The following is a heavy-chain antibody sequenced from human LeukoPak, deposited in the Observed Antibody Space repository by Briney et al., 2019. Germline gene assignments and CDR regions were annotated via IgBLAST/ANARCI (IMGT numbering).Heavy chain of an antibody. CDR3: AKERSITIFGVVITGMDV. CDR1: GFTFSNYA. Sequence: TGGSLRLSCAASGFTFSNYAMSWVRQAPGKGLEWVSAMSGSGSSTWYADSVKGRLTISRDNSKNTLFLQMNSLRAEDTAVYYCAKERSITIFGVVITGMDVWGQGTTVTVSS. V-gene: IGHV3-23*01. D-gene: IGHD3-3*01. CDR2: MSGSGSST. J-gene: IGHJ6*02.